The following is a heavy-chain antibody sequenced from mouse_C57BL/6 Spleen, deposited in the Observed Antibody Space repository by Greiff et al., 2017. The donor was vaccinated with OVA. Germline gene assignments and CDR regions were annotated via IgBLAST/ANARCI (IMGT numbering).Heavy chain of an antibody. J-gene: IGHJ2*01. D-gene: IGHD3-2*02. CDR1: GYAFTNYL. V-gene: IGHV1-54*01. Sequence: VQLQQSGAELVRPGTSVKVSCKASGYAFTNYLIEWVKQRPGQGLEWIGVINPGSGGTNYNEKFKGKATLTADKSSSTAYMQLSSLTSEDSAVYFCARDEDSSGYVDYWGQGTTLTVSS. CDR3: ARDEDSSGYVDY. CDR2: INPGSGGT.